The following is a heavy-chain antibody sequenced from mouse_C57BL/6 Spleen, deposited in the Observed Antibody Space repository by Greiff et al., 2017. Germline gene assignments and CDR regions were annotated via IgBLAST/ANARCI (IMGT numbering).Heavy chain of an antibody. CDR3: ARSDGSSYDYFDS. CDR1: GYTFTSYW. D-gene: IGHD1-1*01. J-gene: IGHJ2*01. CDR2: IHPNSGST. V-gene: IGHV1-64*01. Sequence: QVQLKQPGAELVKPGASVKLSCKASGYTFTSYWMHWVKQRPGQGLEWIGMIHPNSGSTNYNEKFKSKATLTVDKSTSTAYMQLSSLTSEDSAVYYCARSDGSSYDYFDSWGQGTTLTVSS.